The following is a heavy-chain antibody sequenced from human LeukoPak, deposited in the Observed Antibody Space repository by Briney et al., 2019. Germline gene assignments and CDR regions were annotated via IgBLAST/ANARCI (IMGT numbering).Heavy chain of an antibody. CDR2: IYYSGST. Sequence: SETLSLTCTVSGGSISSRSYYWGWIRQPPGKGLEWIGSIYYSGSTYYNAPLKSRVTISVDTSKNQFSLKVRSVTAADTAVYYCARQGPRYYGSGSYSPAYYFDYWGQGTLVTVSS. D-gene: IGHD3-10*01. V-gene: IGHV4-39*07. CDR3: ARQGPRYYGSGSYSPAYYFDY. CDR1: GGSISSRSYY. J-gene: IGHJ4*02.